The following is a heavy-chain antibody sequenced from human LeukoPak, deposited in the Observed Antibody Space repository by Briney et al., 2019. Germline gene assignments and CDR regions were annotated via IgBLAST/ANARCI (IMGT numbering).Heavy chain of an antibody. Sequence: GWSLRLSCAASGFTFSSYAMHWVRQAPGKGLEWVAVISYDGSNKYYADSMKGRFTISRDNSKNTLYLQMNSLRAEDTAVYYCARDYDYWGQGTLVTVSS. CDR3: ARDYDY. CDR2: ISYDGSNK. CDR1: GFTFSSYA. J-gene: IGHJ4*02. V-gene: IGHV3-30*04.